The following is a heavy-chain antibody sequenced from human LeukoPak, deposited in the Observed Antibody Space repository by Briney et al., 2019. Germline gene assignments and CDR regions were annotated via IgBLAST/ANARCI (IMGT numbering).Heavy chain of an antibody. J-gene: IGHJ4*02. CDR2: IWYDGSNK. CDR1: GFTFSSYG. V-gene: IGHV3-33*01. CDR3: ARVLYDSSGYYPDY. D-gene: IGHD3-22*01. Sequence: GRSLRLSCAASGFTFSSYGMHWVRQAPGKGLEWVAVIWYDGSNKYYADSVKGRFTISRDNSKNTLYLQMNSLRAEDTAVYYCARVLYDSSGYYPDYWGQGTLVTVSS.